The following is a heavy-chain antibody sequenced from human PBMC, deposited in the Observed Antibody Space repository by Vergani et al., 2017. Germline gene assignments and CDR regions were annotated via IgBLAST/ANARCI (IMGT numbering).Heavy chain of an antibody. J-gene: IGHJ6*03. D-gene: IGHD2-2*01. Sequence: EVQLVESGGGLVKPGGSLRLSCAASGFTFSSYSMNWVRQAPGKGLEWVSSISSSSSYIYYADSVKGRFTISRENAKNSLYLQMNSLRAGDTAVYYCARGCQYCSSTSPYYYYMDVWGKGTTVTVSS. CDR3: ARGCQYCSSTSPYYYYMDV. CDR2: ISSSSSYI. V-gene: IGHV3-21*01. CDR1: GFTFSSYS.